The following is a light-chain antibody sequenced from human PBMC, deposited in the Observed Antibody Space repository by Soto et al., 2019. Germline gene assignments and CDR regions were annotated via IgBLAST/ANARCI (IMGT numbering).Light chain of an antibody. V-gene: IGLV1-44*01. CDR1: ISNIGDNP. Sequence: QSVLTQPPSASGTPGQRFTISCSLIISNIGDNPVNWYQQVPGAAPKLLIYINDQRPSGVPDRFSGSKSGTSASLAISGLQPEDEADYYCAAWDDSLNALFGTGTKVNVL. CDR2: IND. J-gene: IGLJ1*01. CDR3: AAWDDSLNAL.